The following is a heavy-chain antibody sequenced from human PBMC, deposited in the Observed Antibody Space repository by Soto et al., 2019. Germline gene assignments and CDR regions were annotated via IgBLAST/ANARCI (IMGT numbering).Heavy chain of an antibody. V-gene: IGHV3-30*03. D-gene: IGHD2-8*01. Sequence: QVQLVESGGGVVQPGGSLRLSCAASGFTFSNYGMHWVRQAPGKGLEWVADITKNGRNKDYADSVKGRLAISRDNSKNTLELQMNSLRVEDTAMYYCGRCNGDDCHSPFDYWGQGTLVTASS. CDR3: GRCNGDDCHSPFDY. CDR1: GFTFSNYG. CDR2: ITKNGRNK. J-gene: IGHJ4*02.